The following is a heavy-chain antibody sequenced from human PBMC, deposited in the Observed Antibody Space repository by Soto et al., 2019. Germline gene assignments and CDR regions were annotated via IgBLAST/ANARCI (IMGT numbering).Heavy chain of an antibody. V-gene: IGHV1-69*01. J-gene: IGHJ6*02. CDR3: ARGRGYSGDDHYYYFDMDV. CDR2: SIPIFGTA. Sequence: QVQLVQSGAEVKKPGSSVKVSCKASGGTFNNYPITWVRQAPGQGLEWMGGSIPIFGTANYAQKFQGRVTITVDESTSTAYMELSGLRSEDTAVYYCARGRGYSGDDHYYYFDMDVWGQGTTVTVSS. CDR1: GGTFNNYP. D-gene: IGHD5-12*01.